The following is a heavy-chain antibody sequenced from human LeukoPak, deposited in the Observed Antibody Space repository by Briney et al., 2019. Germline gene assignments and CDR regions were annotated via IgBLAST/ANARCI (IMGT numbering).Heavy chain of an antibody. V-gene: IGHV3-23*01. J-gene: IGHJ4*02. CDR1: GFTFSSYA. Sequence: PGGSLRLSCAVPGFTFSSYAMSWVRQAPGKGLEWVSLISGSGDSTYYADSVEGRFTISRDSSKNTLYLQMNSLRAEDTAVYYCAKGIQVWTGGGFDYWGQGTLVTVSS. CDR2: ISGSGDST. D-gene: IGHD5-18*01. CDR3: AKGIQVWTGGGFDY.